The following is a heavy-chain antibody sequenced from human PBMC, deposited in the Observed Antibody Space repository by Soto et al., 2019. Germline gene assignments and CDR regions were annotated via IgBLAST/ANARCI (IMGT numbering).Heavy chain of an antibody. D-gene: IGHD1-1*01. CDR3: ARNDKSGLDY. CDR1: GYTFINYY. CDR2: INPSGGST. Sequence: ASVKVSCKASGYTFINYYIHWVRQAPGQGLGWMGMINPSGGSTSYAQKFQGRVTMTSDTSTRTVYMELSSLRSEDTAVYYCARNDKSGLDYWGQGTLVTVSS. V-gene: IGHV1-46*01. J-gene: IGHJ4*02.